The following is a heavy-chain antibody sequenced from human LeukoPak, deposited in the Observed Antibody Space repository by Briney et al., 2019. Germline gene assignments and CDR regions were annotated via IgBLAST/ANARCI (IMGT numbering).Heavy chain of an antibody. V-gene: IGHV3-23*01. CDR1: GFTFNNYA. J-gene: IGHJ4*02. D-gene: IGHD5-18*01. Sequence: PGGSLRLSCAASGFTFNNYAMTWVRQAPGKGVEWVSVIIRGVCSYYADSVKGRFTVSRDNSKNTLYLQMNSLRDEDTAVYYCAKGQGYNYGDSIDYWGQGTLVTVSS. CDR2: IIRGVCS. CDR3: AKGQGYNYGDSIDY.